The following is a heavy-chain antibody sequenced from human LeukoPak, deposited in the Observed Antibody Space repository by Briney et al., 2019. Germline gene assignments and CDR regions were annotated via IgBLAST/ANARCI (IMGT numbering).Heavy chain of an antibody. CDR3: AKGGYSSGWYEDY. CDR1: GFTFSSYA. Sequence: GGSLRLSCAASGFTFSSYAMSWVRQAPGKGLEWVSAISGSGGSTYYADSVKGRFAISRDNSKNTLYLQMNSLRAEDTAVYYCAKGGYSSGWYEDYWGQGTLVTVSS. J-gene: IGHJ4*02. V-gene: IGHV3-23*01. D-gene: IGHD6-19*01. CDR2: ISGSGGST.